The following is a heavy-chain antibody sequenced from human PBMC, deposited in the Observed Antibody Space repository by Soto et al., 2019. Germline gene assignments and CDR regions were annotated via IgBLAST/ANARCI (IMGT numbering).Heavy chain of an antibody. V-gene: IGHV3-48*02. Sequence: PGGSLRLSCAASGFSFSSYAMPWVRQAPGKGLEWVSFISGRGTTIYYADSVNGRFTVSRDNAQNSLFLQVYSLRDEDTAVYYCARLGFCIGTKCKHYFYYYAMDIWGQGTTVTVS. CDR3: ARLGFCIGTKCKHYFYYYAMDI. CDR2: ISGRGTTI. D-gene: IGHD2-15*01. CDR1: GFSFSSYA. J-gene: IGHJ6*01.